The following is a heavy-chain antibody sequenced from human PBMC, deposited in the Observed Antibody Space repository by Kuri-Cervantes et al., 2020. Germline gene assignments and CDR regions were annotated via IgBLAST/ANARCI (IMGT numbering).Heavy chain of an antibody. Sequence: GGSLRPSFAASGFTFNNYGMHWVLQAPGKGLEWVAVIWYDGSNKYYADSVKGRFTISRDNSKNTLYLQMNSLRAEDTAVYYGAKDPWLMGFGEDLDYWGQGTLVTVSS. CDR1: GFTFNNYG. V-gene: IGHV3-33*06. J-gene: IGHJ4*02. CDR3: AKDPWLMGFGEDLDY. CDR2: IWYDGSNK. D-gene: IGHD3-10*01.